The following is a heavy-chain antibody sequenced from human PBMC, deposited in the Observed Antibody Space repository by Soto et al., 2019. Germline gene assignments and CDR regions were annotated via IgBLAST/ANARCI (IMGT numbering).Heavy chain of an antibody. V-gene: IGHV1-18*01. CDR1: GYTFTSYG. CDR3: ARDSYCSSTSCYAEVEDAGGYYYYYYGMDV. CDR2: ISAYNGNT. D-gene: IGHD2-2*01. J-gene: IGHJ6*02. Sequence: ASVKVSCKASGYTFTSYGISWVRQAPGQGLEWMGWISAYNGNTNYAQKLQGRVTMTTDTSTSTAYMELRSLRSDDTAVYYCARDSYCSSTSCYAEVEDAGGYYYYYYGMDVWGQGTTVTVSS.